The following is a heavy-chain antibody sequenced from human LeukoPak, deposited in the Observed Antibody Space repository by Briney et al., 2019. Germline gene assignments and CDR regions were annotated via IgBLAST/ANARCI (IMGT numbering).Heavy chain of an antibody. Sequence: PSETLSLTCAVYGGSFSGYYWGWIRQPPGKGLEWIGEINHSGSTNYNPSLKSRVTISVDTSKNQFSLKLSSVTAADTAVYYCARTPRYSYGSPLVRVFDYWGQGTLVTVSS. CDR3: ARTPRYSYGSPLVRVFDY. J-gene: IGHJ4*02. D-gene: IGHD5-18*01. V-gene: IGHV4-34*01. CDR1: GGSFSGYY. CDR2: INHSGST.